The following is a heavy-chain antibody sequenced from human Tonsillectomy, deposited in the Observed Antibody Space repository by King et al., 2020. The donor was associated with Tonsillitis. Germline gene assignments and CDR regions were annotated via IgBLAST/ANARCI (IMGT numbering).Heavy chain of an antibody. D-gene: IGHD6-13*01. CDR1: GFTFRSYG. Sequence: VQLVESGGGVVQPGGSLRLSCAASGFTFRSYGMHWVRQAPGKGLEWVAFTRYDGTNKYYVDHVKGRFTISRDNSKNTRYLQMNSLRAEDTGVYYCAKTKSAVAAADCGMDVWGQGTTVTVSS. CDR3: AKTKSAVAAADCGMDV. V-gene: IGHV3-30*02. J-gene: IGHJ6*02. CDR2: TRYDGTNK.